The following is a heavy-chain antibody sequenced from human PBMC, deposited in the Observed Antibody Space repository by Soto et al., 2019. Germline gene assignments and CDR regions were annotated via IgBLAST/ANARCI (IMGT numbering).Heavy chain of an antibody. CDR2: INPYSGGA. Sequence: ASVKVSCKASGYTFTGYFMHWVRQAPGQGLEWMGWINPYSGGADYVQSFQGRVTMTRDTSISTVYMELSRLRFDDTAVYYCAGVIRGAYYNSPLDTWGQGTVVTVSS. CDR1: GYTFTGYF. J-gene: IGHJ5*02. D-gene: IGHD3-10*01. CDR3: AGVIRGAYYNSPLDT. V-gene: IGHV1-2*02.